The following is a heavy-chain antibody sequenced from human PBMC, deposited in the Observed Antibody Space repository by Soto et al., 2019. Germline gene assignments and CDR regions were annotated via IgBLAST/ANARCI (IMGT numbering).Heavy chain of an antibody. CDR2: MNPYSGNS. Sequence: QVQLVQSGTELKKPGASVKVSCKTSGYTFTNYDINWIRQATGQRPEWMGWMNPYSGNSGYAQKFQGRVTMTSNTSITTGYMALSSLTSEDTAVYYCAKSNRGRGYWFDPWGQGALVIVSS. J-gene: IGHJ5*02. CDR1: GYTFTNYD. V-gene: IGHV1-8*01. D-gene: IGHD6-13*01. CDR3: AKSNRGRGYWFDP.